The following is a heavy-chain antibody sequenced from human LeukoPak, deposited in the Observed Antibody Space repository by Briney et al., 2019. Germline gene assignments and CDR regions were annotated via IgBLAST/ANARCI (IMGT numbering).Heavy chain of an antibody. J-gene: IGHJ2*01. V-gene: IGHV3-48*03. D-gene: IGHD6-19*01. CDR3: ARGGVAVAGRYFDL. CDR1: GFTFSSYE. Sequence: GGSLRLSCAASGFTFSSYEMNWVRQAPGKGLEWVSYISSSGSTIYYADSVKGRFTISRDNAKNSLYLQMNSLRAEDTAVYYCARGGVAVAGRYFDLWGRGTLVTVSS. CDR2: ISSSGSTI.